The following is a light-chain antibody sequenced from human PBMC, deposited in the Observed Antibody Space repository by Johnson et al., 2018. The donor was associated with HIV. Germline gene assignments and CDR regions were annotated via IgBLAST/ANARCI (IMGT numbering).Light chain of an antibody. Sequence: QSVLTQPPSVSAAPGQKVTISCSGSSSNIGNNYVSWYQQLPGTAPKLLIYENNKRPSGIPDRFSGSKSGTSATLGITGLQTGDEADYYCGTWDSSLSALYVFGTRTNVTVL. CDR3: GTWDSSLSALYV. V-gene: IGLV1-51*02. CDR2: ENN. J-gene: IGLJ1*01. CDR1: SSNIGNNY.